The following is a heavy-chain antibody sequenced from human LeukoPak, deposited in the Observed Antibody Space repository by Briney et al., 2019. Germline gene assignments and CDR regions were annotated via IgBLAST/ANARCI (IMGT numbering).Heavy chain of an antibody. V-gene: IGHV3-11*01. CDR2: ISSSGSTI. CDR3: AKDGWTRGITIFGVVFRNWFDP. CDR1: GFTFSDYS. J-gene: IGHJ5*02. Sequence: GGSLRLSCAASGFTFSDYSMSWIRQAPGKGLEWVSYISSSGSTIYYADSVKGRFTISRDNAKNSLYLQMNSLRAEDTAVYYCAKDGWTRGITIFGVVFRNWFDPWGQGTLVTVSS. D-gene: IGHD3-3*01.